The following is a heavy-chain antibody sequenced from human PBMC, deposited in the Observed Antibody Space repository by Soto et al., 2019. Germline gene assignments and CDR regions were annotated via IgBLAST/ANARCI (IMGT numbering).Heavy chain of an antibody. CDR1: GDSITSNTYY. Sequence: SETLSLTCTVSGDSITSNTYYWGWIRRPPGKGLEWIGNVYHIENTFYNESLKSRVAISVDTSKSQFSLILRSVTAADTAVYYCARLRVPNYYFDFWGQGALVNV. CDR2: VYHIENT. D-gene: IGHD1-7*01. CDR3: ARLRVPNYYFDF. V-gene: IGHV4-39*01. J-gene: IGHJ4*02.